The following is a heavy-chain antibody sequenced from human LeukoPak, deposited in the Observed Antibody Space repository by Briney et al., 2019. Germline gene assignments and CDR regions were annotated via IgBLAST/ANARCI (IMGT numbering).Heavy chain of an antibody. CDR2: ISAYNGNT. J-gene: IGHJ5*02. CDR3: ARGVIGPLSNWFDP. Sequence: ASVKVSCKASGYTFTSYGISWVRQAPGQGLEWMGWISAYNGNTNYAQKLQGRVTMTTDTSTSTAYMELRGLRSDDTAVYYCARGVIGPLSNWFDPWGQGTLVTVSS. CDR1: GYTFTSYG. D-gene: IGHD2-21*01. V-gene: IGHV1-18*01.